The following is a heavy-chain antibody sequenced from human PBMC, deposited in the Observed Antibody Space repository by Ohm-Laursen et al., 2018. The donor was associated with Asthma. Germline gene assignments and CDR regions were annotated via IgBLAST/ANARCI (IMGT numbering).Heavy chain of an antibody. V-gene: IGHV4-31*02. CDR2: IYYSGST. CDR1: GGSISSGGYY. Sequence: SQTLSLTCAVSGGSISSGGYYWSWIRQHPGKGLEWIGYIYYSGSTYYNPSLKSRVTISVDTSKNQFSLKLSSVTAADTAVYYCARGPPVDREDWGQGTLVTVSS. D-gene: IGHD5-24*01. CDR3: ARGPPVDRED. J-gene: IGHJ4*02.